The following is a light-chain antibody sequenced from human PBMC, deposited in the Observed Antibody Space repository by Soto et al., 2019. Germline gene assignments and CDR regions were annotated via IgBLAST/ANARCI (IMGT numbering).Light chain of an antibody. CDR3: SSYTSSASWV. Sequence: QSVLTQPASVSGSPGQSLTISCTGTSSDVGGYNSVSWYQQHPGKAPKLMIFDVNSRTPGVSGRFSGSKSANTASLTISGLQAEDEADYYCSSYTSSASWVVGGGTKATVL. V-gene: IGLV2-14*01. CDR1: SSDVGGYNS. J-gene: IGLJ3*02. CDR2: DVN.